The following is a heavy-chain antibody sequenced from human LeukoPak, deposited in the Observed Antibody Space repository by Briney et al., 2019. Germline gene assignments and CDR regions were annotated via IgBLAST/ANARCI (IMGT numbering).Heavy chain of an antibody. CDR1: GGSFSGYY. CDR2: IFHTGST. J-gene: IGHJ4*02. CDR3: AGNYYGSGSYYSEDRY. Sequence: SETLSLTCAVYGGSFSGYYWSWIRHPPGKGLEWIGSIFHTGSTYHNPSLKSRVTISVDTSNNQFSLKLSSVTAADTAVYYCAGNYYGSGSYYSEDRYWGQGTLVTVSS. D-gene: IGHD3-10*01. V-gene: IGHV4-34*12.